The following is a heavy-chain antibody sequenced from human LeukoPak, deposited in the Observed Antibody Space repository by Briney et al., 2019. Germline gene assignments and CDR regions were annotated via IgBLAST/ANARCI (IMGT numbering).Heavy chain of an antibody. Sequence: GTSLRLSCTTSGFIFNNYAMHWVRQPPGKGLEWVSNINWDGTVKAYADSLKGRFTISRDNAKNSLYLQMNSLTPEDTALYYCVREKRGPGNFDKYYGMDVWGQGTTVTVSS. D-gene: IGHD4-23*01. CDR1: GFIFNNYA. J-gene: IGHJ6*02. CDR2: INWDGTVK. CDR3: VREKRGPGNFDKYYGMDV. V-gene: IGHV3-9*01.